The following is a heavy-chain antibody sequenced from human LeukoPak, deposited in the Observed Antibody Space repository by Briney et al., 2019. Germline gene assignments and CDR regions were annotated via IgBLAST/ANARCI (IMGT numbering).Heavy chain of an antibody. Sequence: PSETLSLTCTVSGGSISSSSYYWGWIRQPPGKGLEWIGSIYYSGSTYYNPSLKSRVTISVDTSKNQFSLKLSSVTAADTAVYYCARLGGSSPLDSYMDVWGKGTTVTVSS. CDR1: GGSISSSSYY. CDR2: IYYSGST. CDR3: ARLGGSSPLDSYMDV. V-gene: IGHV4-39*01. J-gene: IGHJ6*03. D-gene: IGHD1-26*01.